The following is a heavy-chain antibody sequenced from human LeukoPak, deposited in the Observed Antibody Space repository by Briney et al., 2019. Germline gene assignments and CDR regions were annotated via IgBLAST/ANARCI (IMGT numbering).Heavy chain of an antibody. V-gene: IGHV1-69*04. CDR2: IIPILGIA. D-gene: IGHD5-18*01. Sequence: ASVKVSCKASGGTFSNYTISWVRQAPGQGLEWMGRIIPILGIANYAQKFQGRVTITADKSTSTAYMELSSLRSEDTAVYYCARDFRVDTAIYDYWGQGTLVTVSS. CDR3: ARDFRVDTAIYDY. CDR1: GGTFSNYT. J-gene: IGHJ4*02.